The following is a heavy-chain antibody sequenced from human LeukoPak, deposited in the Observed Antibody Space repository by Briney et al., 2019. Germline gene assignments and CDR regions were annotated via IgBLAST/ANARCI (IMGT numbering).Heavy chain of an antibody. V-gene: IGHV4-30-4*01. Sequence: PSETLSLTCTVSGGSISSGDYYRSWIRQPPGKGLERIGYIYYSGCTYYNPSLKSRVTISVDTSKNQFSLKLSSVTAADTAVYYCARDPGSYYGSGSRPYYYYGMDVWGKGTTVTVSS. J-gene: IGHJ6*04. D-gene: IGHD3-10*01. CDR2: IYYSGCT. CDR1: GGSISSGDYY. CDR3: ARDPGSYYGSGSRPYYYYGMDV.